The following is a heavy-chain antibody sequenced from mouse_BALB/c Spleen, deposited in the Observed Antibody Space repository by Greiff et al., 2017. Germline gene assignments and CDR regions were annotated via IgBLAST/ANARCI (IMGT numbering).Heavy chain of an antibody. CDR2: IYPGDGDT. CDR1: GYAFSSSW. Sequence: QVQLKESGPELVKPGASVKISCKASGYAFSSSWMNWVKQRPGQGLEWIGRIYPGDGDTNYNGKFKGKATLTADKSSSTAYMQLSSLTSVDSAVYFCARDVVHWYFDVWGAGTTVTVSS. CDR3: ARDVVHWYFDV. J-gene: IGHJ1*01. V-gene: IGHV1-82*01. D-gene: IGHD1-1*02.